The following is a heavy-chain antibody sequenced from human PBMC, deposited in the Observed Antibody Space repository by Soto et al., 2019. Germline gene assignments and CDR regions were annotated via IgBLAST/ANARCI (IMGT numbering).Heavy chain of an antibody. D-gene: IGHD1-26*01. J-gene: IGHJ6*02. V-gene: IGHV4-59*01. CDR2: IYYSGST. CDR3: ARVGQWEHYYYGMDV. Sequence: SETLSLTCTVSGGSISSYYWSWIRQPPGKGLEWIGYIYYSGSTNYNPSLKSRVTISVDTSKNQFSLKLSSVTAADTAVYYCARVGQWEHYYYGMDVWGQGTTVTVSS. CDR1: GGSISSYY.